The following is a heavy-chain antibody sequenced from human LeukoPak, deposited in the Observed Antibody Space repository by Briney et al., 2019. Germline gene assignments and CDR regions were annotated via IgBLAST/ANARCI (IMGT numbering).Heavy chain of an antibody. CDR2: ISGSGGST. CDR1: GFTFSSYA. V-gene: IGHV3-23*01. CDR3: AKDAIEDVVVTATSFDY. D-gene: IGHD2-21*02. J-gene: IGHJ4*02. Sequence: PSETLSLSCAASGFTFSSYAMSWVRQAPGKGLEWVSAISGSGGSTYYADSVKGRFTISRDNSKNTLYLQMNSLRAEDTAVYYCAKDAIEDVVVTATSFDYWGQGTLVTVSS.